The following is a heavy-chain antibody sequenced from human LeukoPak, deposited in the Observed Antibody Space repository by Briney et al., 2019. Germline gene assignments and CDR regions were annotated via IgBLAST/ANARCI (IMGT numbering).Heavy chain of an antibody. V-gene: IGHV1-46*01. J-gene: IGHJ6*02. CDR3: AREVPHYYYSMDV. CDR2: INPSDGGT. CDR1: GYSFTNNH. D-gene: IGHD4/OR15-4a*01. Sequence: ASVKVSCKASGYSFTNNHMHWVRQAPGRGLEWMGIINPSDGGTTYAQKFQGRVTMTRDTSTTTVYMELSSLRSEDTAVYYCAREVPHYYYSMDVWGQGTTVTVSS.